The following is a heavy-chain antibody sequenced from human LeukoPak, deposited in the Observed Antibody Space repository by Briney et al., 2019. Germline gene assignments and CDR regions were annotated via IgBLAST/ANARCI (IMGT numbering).Heavy chain of an antibody. D-gene: IGHD2-2*02. CDR2: IRYDGSNK. V-gene: IGHV3-30*02. CDR1: GFTFSSYG. Sequence: GGSLRLSCAASGFTFSSYGMHWVRQAPGKGLEWVAVIRYDGSNKYYADSVKGRFTISRDNSKNTLYLQMNRLRAEDTAVYYCAKDGASIVVVPAAIPNYYYYMDVWGKGTTVTVSS. CDR3: AKDGASIVVVPAAIPNYYYYMDV. J-gene: IGHJ6*03.